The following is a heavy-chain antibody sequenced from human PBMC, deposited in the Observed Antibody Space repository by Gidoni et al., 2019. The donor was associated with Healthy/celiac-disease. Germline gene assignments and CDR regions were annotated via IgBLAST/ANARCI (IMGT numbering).Heavy chain of an antibody. CDR1: GFTFSSYG. CDR2: IWYDGSNK. V-gene: IGHV3-33*01. CDR3: ARDRDYDFWSGYSQNYYYYYGMDV. J-gene: IGHJ6*02. Sequence: QVQLVESGGGVVQPGRSLRLSCAASGFTFSSYGLNWVRQAPGKGLEWVAVIWYDGSNKYYADSVKGRFTISRDNSKNTLYLQMNSLRAEDTAVYYCARDRDYDFWSGYSQNYYYYYGMDVWGQGTTVTVSS. D-gene: IGHD3-3*01.